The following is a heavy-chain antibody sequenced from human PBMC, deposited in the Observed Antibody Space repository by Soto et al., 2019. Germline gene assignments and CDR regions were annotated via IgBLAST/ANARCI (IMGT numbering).Heavy chain of an antibody. CDR1: GYTFTNYG. J-gene: IGHJ4*02. V-gene: IGHV1-18*01. CDR3: ARDSPPVDY. CDR2: ISAYNGNT. Sequence: QVQLVQSGAEVKKPGASVKVSCKASGYTFTNYGISWVRQAPGQGLEWMGWISAYNGNTNYAQKLQGRDTMTTDTATSTACMERRSLRADDTAVYYCARDSPPVDYWGQGALVTVSS.